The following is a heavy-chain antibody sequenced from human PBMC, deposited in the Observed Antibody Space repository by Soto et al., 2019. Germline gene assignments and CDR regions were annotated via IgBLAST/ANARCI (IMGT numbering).Heavy chain of an antibody. J-gene: IGHJ4*02. Sequence: EVQLVESGGGLVQPGGSLKLSCAASGFTLSGSVVHWVRQAPGKGLEWVGRIGMKSNSYATAYVAAVKGRFSISRDDSENMAYLHMNSLKTEDTAVYYCSTKDFSGDSCQHPNWGQGTLVTVSS. V-gene: IGHV3-73*02. CDR1: GFTLSGSV. CDR2: IGMKSNSYAT. CDR3: STKDFSGDSCQHPN. D-gene: IGHD2-15*01.